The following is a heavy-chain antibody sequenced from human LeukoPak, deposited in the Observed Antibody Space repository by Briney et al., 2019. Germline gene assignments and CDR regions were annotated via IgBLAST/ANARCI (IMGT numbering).Heavy chain of an antibody. J-gene: IGHJ4*02. CDR2: ISSTSTYI. D-gene: IGHD1-26*01. CDR1: GFTFSSYS. Sequence: GGSLRLSCAASGFTFSSYSMKWVRPAPGKGLEWVSSISSTSTYIYYADSVKGRFTISRDNAKNSLYLQMNSLRVEDTAVYYCARGSGSYDYWGQGTLVTVSS. V-gene: IGHV3-21*01. CDR3: ARGSGSYDY.